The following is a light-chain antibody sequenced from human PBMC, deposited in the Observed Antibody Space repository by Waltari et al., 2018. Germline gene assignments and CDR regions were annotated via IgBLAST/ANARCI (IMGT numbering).Light chain of an antibody. Sequence: QSALTQPASVSGSPGQSITVSCIGTSNDIGSYNFVSWFQQHPGRAPKLMIYDVSERPLGVSNRFSGSKSGNTASLTISGLQAEDEAEYYCFSYAGSNSFAFGGGTRVTVL. CDR3: FSYAGSNSFA. J-gene: IGLJ2*01. CDR2: DVS. CDR1: SNDIGSYNF. V-gene: IGLV2-23*02.